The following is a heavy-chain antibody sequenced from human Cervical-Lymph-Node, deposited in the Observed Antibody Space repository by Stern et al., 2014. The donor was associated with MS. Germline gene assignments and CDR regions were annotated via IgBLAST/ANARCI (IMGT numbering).Heavy chain of an antibody. CDR2: ISAYNGNT. V-gene: IGHV1-18*01. D-gene: IGHD3-3*01. J-gene: IGHJ4*02. CDR3: ARDYYDFWSGSVYYFDY. Sequence: QGQLVQSGAEVKKPAASVKVSCKASGYTFTSYGISWVRQAPGQGLEWMGLISAYNGNTNYAQKLQGRVTMTTDTSTSTAYMELRSLRSDDTAVYYCARDYYDFWSGSVYYFDYWGQGTLVTVSS. CDR1: GYTFTSYG.